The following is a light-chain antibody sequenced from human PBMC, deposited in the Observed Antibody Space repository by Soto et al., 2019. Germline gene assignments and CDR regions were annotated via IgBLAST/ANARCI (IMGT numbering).Light chain of an antibody. Sequence: DIQMTQSPSSLSASVGDRVTISCRASQTIRNFVNWYQQKSGKAPKVLIYAASSLQSGVPSRFSGSGSGTYFTLTISSLQPEDFATYYCQQSYSTPYTFGQGTKLEIK. CDR1: QTIRNF. CDR3: QQSYSTPYT. V-gene: IGKV1-39*01. J-gene: IGKJ2*01. CDR2: AAS.